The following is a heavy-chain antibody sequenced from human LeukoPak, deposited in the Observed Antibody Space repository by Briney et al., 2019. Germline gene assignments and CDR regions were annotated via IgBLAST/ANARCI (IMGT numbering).Heavy chain of an antibody. J-gene: IGHJ3*02. V-gene: IGHV3-48*03. CDR1: GSCLSSHA. CDR2: ISGSGSTI. CDR3: VGQYGFDI. Sequence: GGSRRLSSVASGSCLSSHAMSWVRQVPGKRLEWVSYISGSGSTIYYSDSVKGRFTISRDNAKNSLYLQMNSLRDADTAVYYAVGQYGFDIWGQGTMVTVSS.